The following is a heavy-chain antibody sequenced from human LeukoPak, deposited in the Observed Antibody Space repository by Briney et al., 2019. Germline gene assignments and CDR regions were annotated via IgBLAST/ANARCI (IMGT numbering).Heavy chain of an antibody. J-gene: IGHJ3*02. CDR3: ARWVDGIVRGLSSSYSGVLGFDAFDI. Sequence: PSETLSLTCTVSGGSISSSRYYWGWIRQPPGKGLDWIGTIYYSGSTYYNPSLKSRVTISVDTSKNQFSLKLSSVTAADTAVYYCARWVDGIVRGLSSSYSGVLGFDAFDIWGQGTMVTVSS. V-gene: IGHV4-39*07. D-gene: IGHD6-6*01. CDR2: IYYSGST. CDR1: GGSISSSRYY.